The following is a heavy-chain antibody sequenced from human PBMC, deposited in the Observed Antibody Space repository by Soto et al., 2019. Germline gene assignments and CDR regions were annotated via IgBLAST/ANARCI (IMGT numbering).Heavy chain of an antibody. D-gene: IGHD2-15*01. J-gene: IGHJ5*02. CDR3: AIDNSLTYGTPAASSLYHP. Sequence: GASVKVSCKASGFSFSDYFMHWVRQAPGQGLEWMGIINPSGDSRNYAQKFQGRVTITRDTSTSTAYMDLSSLRYEDTAVYYCAIDNSLTYGTPAASSLYHPCGQRTPV. V-gene: IGHV1-46*01. CDR2: INPSGDSR. CDR1: GFSFSDYF.